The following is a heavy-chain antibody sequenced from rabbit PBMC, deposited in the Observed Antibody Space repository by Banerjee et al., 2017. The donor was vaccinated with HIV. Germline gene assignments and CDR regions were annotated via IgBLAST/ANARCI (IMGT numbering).Heavy chain of an antibody. CDR3: ARDLAGVVGWNFGL. CDR2: IGAGSSGTT. V-gene: IGHV1S45*01. D-gene: IGHD4-1*01. CDR1: GSDISSNA. Sequence: QEQLVESGGGLVQPEGSLTLTCKASGSDISSNAMCWVRQAPGKGLELIACIGAGSSGTTYYASWAKGRFTISKTSSTTVTLQMTSLTAADTATYFCARDLAGVVGWNFGLWGPGTLVTVS. J-gene: IGHJ4*01.